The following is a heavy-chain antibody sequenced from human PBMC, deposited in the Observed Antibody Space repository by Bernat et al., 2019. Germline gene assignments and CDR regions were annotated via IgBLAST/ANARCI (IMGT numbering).Heavy chain of an antibody. Sequence: QVQLVQSGAEVKKPGASVKVSCKASGYTFTGYYMHWVRQAPGKGREWMGWSNPNSGGTNYAQKFQGWVPMPRDPSLSTAYMELSRLRSDDTAVYYCARGLPDAYYYDSSGFFYYWGQGTLVTVSS. D-gene: IGHD3-22*01. CDR1: GYTFTGYY. CDR3: ARGLPDAYYYDSSGFFYY. CDR2: SNPNSGGT. V-gene: IGHV1-2*04. J-gene: IGHJ4*02.